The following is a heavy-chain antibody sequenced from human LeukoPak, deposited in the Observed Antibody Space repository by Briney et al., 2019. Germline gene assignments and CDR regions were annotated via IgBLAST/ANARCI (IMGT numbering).Heavy chain of an antibody. CDR1: GYFISSGYY. V-gene: IGHV4-38-2*02. CDR2: IYYSGST. J-gene: IGHJ5*02. CDR3: ARIKGRLSWFDP. Sequence: SETLSLTCTVSGYFISSGYYWGWIRQPPGKGLEWIGSIYYSGSTYYNPSLKSRVTISVDMSKNQFSLKLSSVTAADTAVYYCARIKGRLSWFDPWGQGTLVTVSS.